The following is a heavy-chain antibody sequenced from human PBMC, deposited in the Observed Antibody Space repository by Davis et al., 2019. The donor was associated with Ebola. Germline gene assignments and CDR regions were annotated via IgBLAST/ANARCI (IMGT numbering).Heavy chain of an antibody. CDR2: IKQDGSEK. CDR1: GFIFRSHW. Sequence: GESLKISCAASGFIFRSHWMTWVRQSPGKGQEWVANIKQDGSEKYYVESVKGRFTISRDNAKNSLYLQMNSLRGEDTAVYYCASRPADTFYYGVFDYWGQGALVTVSS. D-gene: IGHD3-3*01. CDR3: ASRPADTFYYGVFDY. V-gene: IGHV3-7*03. J-gene: IGHJ4*02.